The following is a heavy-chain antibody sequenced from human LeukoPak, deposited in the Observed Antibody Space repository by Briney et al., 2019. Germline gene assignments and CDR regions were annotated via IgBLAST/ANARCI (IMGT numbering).Heavy chain of an antibody. CDR3: ARRCGGDCYSKMGLDL. CDR2: IHYSGKT. D-gene: IGHD2-21*02. CDR1: GGFISNSIYY. V-gene: IGHV4-39*01. J-gene: IGHJ5*02. Sequence: SETLPPTCIVSGGFISNSIYYWAWIRQPPGEGLEWIGSIHYSGKTYYYPSLKSRVTMSVDTSKNQFSLKLSSVTAADTAVYYCARRCGGDCYSKMGLDLWGQGTAVTVSS.